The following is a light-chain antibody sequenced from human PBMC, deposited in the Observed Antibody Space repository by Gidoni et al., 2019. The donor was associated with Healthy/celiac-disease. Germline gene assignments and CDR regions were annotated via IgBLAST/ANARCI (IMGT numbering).Light chain of an antibody. Sequence: DLVMTPSPLSLPVTPGEPASISCRSSQSLLHSNGYNYLDWYLQKPGQSPQLLIYLGSNRASGVPDRFSGSGSGTDFTLKISRVEAEDVWVYYCMQALQTPPWTFGQGTKVEIK. V-gene: IGKV2-28*01. CDR2: LGS. J-gene: IGKJ1*01. CDR1: QSLLHSNGYNY. CDR3: MQALQTPPWT.